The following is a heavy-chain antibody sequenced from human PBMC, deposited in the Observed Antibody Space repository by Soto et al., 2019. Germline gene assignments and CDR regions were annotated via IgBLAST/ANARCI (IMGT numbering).Heavy chain of an antibody. CDR3: PSRRDWPAVAPLDH. V-gene: IGHV3-73*02. D-gene: IGHD2-21*01. CDR2: IRTKYHNFAT. Sequence: DVQLVASGGGLVQPGGSLKLSCAASGFTFSDSAMHWVRQPPGRGLAWVGRIRTKYHNFATAYSESVKGRFTISRDDSKNTVYLQTTRLKIDDTAAYYCPSRRDWPAVAPLDHWGLGALVTFSA. CDR1: GFTFSDSA. J-gene: IGHJ4*02.